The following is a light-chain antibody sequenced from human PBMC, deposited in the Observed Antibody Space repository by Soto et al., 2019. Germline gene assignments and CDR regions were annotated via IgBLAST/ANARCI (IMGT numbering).Light chain of an antibody. V-gene: IGKV1-5*03. Sequence: DIQMTQSPPTLSASAGDRVTITCRASESISSWLAWYQQKPGKAPKLLMYKASSLESGVPSRFSGSGSGTEFTLTISSLQPDDFATYYCQQLNSYPRTFGQGTKVDIK. CDR2: KAS. J-gene: IGKJ1*01. CDR3: QQLNSYPRT. CDR1: ESISSW.